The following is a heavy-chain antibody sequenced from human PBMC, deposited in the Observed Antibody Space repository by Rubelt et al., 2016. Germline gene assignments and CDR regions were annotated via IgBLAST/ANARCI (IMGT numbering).Heavy chain of an antibody. CDR3: AMDRDGGGYASLPRWLDP. J-gene: IGHJ5*02. CDR2: INAGNGNT. D-gene: IGHD1-26*01. Sequence: SGAEVKKPGASVKVSCKASGYTFTSYAMHWVRQAPGQRLEWMGWINAGNGNTKYSQKFQGRVTITRDTSASTAYMELSSLRSEDTAVYYCAMDRDGGGYASLPRWLDPWGQGTLVTVSS. V-gene: IGHV1-3*01. CDR1: GYTFTSYA.